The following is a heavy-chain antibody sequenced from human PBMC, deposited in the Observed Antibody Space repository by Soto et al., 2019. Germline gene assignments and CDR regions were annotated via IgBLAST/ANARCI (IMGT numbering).Heavy chain of an antibody. V-gene: IGHV3-48*01. Sequence: EVQLVESGGGLVQPGGSLRLSCAASGFTFSSYSMNWVRQAPGKVLEWVSYISSSSRTIYCADSVKGRFTISRDNAKNSLYLQMNSLRAEDTAVYYCAREWDGDGYNSGWFDPWGQGTLVTVSS. D-gene: IGHD5-12*01. CDR1: GFTFSSYS. CDR3: AREWDGDGYNSGWFDP. CDR2: ISSSSRTI. J-gene: IGHJ5*02.